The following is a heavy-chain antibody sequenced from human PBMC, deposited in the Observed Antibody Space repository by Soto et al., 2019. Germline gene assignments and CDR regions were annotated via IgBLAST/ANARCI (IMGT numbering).Heavy chain of an antibody. V-gene: IGHV4-59*01. Sequence: SETLSLTCTVSGGSISSYYWSWIRQPPGKGLEWIGYIYYSGSTNYNPSLKSRVTISVDTSKNQFSLKLSSVTAADTAVYYCARLYSSGWHFDYWGQGTLVTVS. CDR1: GGSISSYY. CDR2: IYYSGST. D-gene: IGHD6-19*01. CDR3: ARLYSSGWHFDY. J-gene: IGHJ4*02.